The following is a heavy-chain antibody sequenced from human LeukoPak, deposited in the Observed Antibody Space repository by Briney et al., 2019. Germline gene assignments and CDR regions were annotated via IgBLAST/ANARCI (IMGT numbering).Heavy chain of an antibody. D-gene: IGHD4-17*01. Sequence: GGSLRLSCAASGFTFDDYAMHWVRQAPGKGLEWVSGISRNSGSIGYADSVKGRFTISRDNAKNSLYLQMNSLRAEDTALYYCAKDIGGYGFDFDYWGQGTLVTVSS. V-gene: IGHV3-9*01. CDR3: AKDIGGYGFDFDY. CDR1: GFTFDDYA. J-gene: IGHJ4*02. CDR2: ISRNSGSI.